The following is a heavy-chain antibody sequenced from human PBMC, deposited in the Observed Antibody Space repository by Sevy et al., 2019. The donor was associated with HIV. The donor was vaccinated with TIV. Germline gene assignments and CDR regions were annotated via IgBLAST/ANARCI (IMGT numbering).Heavy chain of an antibody. V-gene: IGHV4-30-4*01. J-gene: IGHJ5*02. CDR1: GGSISSGDYY. CDR3: ARDEADNWFDP. CDR2: IYYSGST. Sequence: SETLSLTCTVSGGSISSGDYYWSWLRQPPGQGLEWIGYIYYSGSTYYNPSLKSRVTISVDTSKNQFSLKRSSVTAADTAVYYCARDEADNWFDPWGQGTLVTVSS.